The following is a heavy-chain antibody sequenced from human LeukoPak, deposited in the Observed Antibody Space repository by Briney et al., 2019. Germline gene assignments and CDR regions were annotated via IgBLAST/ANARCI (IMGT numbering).Heavy chain of an antibody. CDR2: IIDSGNSI. D-gene: IGHD1-26*01. J-gene: IGHJ4*02. CDR3: AKDPIFSGSYGVFDY. CDR1: GFTFSSSA. Sequence: GGSLRLSCAASGFTFSSSAMSWVRQAPGKGLEWVSTIIDSGNSIYYADSAEGRFTISRDNSKNTLHLQMNSLRAGDTAVYYCAKDPIFSGSYGVFDYWGLGTLVTVSS. V-gene: IGHV3-23*01.